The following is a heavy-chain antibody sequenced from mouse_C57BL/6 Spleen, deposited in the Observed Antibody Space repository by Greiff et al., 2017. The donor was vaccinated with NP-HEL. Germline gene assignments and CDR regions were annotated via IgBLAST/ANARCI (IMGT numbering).Heavy chain of an antibody. Sequence: QLQQPGAELVKPGASVKLSCKASGYTFTSYWMQWVKQRPGQGLEWIGEIDPSDSYTNYNQKFKGKATLTVDTSSSTAYMQLSSLTSEDSAVYYCARGTGYFDYWGQGTTLTVSS. CDR2: IDPSDSYT. CDR1: GYTFTSYW. J-gene: IGHJ2*01. V-gene: IGHV1-50*01. D-gene: IGHD4-1*01. CDR3: ARGTGYFDY.